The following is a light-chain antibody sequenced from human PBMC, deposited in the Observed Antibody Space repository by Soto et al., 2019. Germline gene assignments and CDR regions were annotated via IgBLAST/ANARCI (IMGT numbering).Light chain of an antibody. J-gene: IGKJ4*01. CDR1: QDSDKY. V-gene: IGKV1-33*01. CDR2: DAS. Sequence: DIQMTQSPSSLSASVGDRVTITCRASQDSDKYLSWYQQKPGKAPELLIYDASNLETRVPSRFSGSGSGTEFTFTISSLQPEDIATYFCQQYASPPLTFGGGTKVDIK. CDR3: QQYASPPLT.